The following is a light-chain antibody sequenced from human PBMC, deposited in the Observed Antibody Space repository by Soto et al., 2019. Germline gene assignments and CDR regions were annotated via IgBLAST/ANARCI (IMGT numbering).Light chain of an antibody. CDR1: QSISVW. V-gene: IGKV1-5*03. Sequence: DIQMTQSPSTLSASVGDRVTITCRASQSISVWLAWYQQKAGKAPNLLIYKASRLESGVPSMFSGSGSETEFTLTISGLQPGESATYYCQQYNSYSPTFGQGTKVEVK. J-gene: IGKJ1*01. CDR2: KAS. CDR3: QQYNSYSPT.